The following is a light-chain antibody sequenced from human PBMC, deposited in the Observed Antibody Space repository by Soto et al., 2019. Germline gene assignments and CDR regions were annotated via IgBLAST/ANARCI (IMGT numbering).Light chain of an antibody. CDR1: SSDIGRYKF. J-gene: IGLJ1*01. V-gene: IGLV2-14*03. CDR2: DVT. Sequence: QSALTQPASVSGSPGQSITISCTGTSSDIGRYKFVSWYQHHPGKAPKLLIYDVTNRPSGVSNRFSGSKSGNTASLTISGLQADDEADYYCCSYSTTRANVFGTGTKLTVL. CDR3: CSYSTTRANV.